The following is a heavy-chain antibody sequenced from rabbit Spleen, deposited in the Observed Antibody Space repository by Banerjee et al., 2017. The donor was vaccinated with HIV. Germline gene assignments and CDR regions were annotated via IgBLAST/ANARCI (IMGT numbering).Heavy chain of an antibody. CDR1: GFSFSSSYW. J-gene: IGHJ4*01. D-gene: IGHD1-1*01. V-gene: IGHV1S45*01. CDR3: ARGDGRGDYIDGVFNL. CDR2: IYADNSGST. Sequence: QEQLVESGGGLVQPEGSLTLTCTASGFSFSSSYWICWVRQAPGKGLEWIACIYADNSGSTYYASWAKGRFTISKTSSTVDLKMTSLTAADTATYFCARGDGRGDYIDGVFNLWGQGTLVTVS.